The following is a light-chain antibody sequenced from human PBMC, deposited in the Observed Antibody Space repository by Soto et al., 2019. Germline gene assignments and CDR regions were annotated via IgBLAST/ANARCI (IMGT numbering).Light chain of an antibody. J-gene: IGLJ1*01. CDR2: VVS. CDR1: SSDVGGYNY. CDR3: FSYAGSNSYV. V-gene: IGLV2-8*01. Sequence: QSVLTQPPSASGSPGQSVTISCTGTSSDVGGYNYVSWYQQHPGKAPKLLISVVSKRPSGVPDRFSGSKSGNTASLTVSGLQAEDEADYYCFSYAGSNSYVFGTGTKVTVL.